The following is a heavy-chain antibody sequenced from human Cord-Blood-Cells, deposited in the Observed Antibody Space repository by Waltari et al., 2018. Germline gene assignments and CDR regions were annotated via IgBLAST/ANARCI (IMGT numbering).Heavy chain of an antibody. V-gene: IGHV1-3*01. CDR1: GYTFTSYA. CDR2: INAGNGNT. D-gene: IGHD5-18*01. J-gene: IGHJ4*02. Sequence: QVQLVQSGAEVKKPGASVKVSCKASGYTFTSYAMHWVRQAPGQRLEWMGWINAGNGNTKYSQKFQGRVTITRDTSASKAYMELSSLRSEDTAVYYCARDRYSYGYFDYWGQGTLVTVSS. CDR3: ARDRYSYGYFDY.